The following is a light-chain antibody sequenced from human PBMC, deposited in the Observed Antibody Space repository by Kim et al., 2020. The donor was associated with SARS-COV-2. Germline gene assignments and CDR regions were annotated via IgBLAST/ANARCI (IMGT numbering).Light chain of an antibody. V-gene: IGLV2-14*04. J-gene: IGLJ1*01. CDR3: SSYTSSSHV. CDR1: SSDVGGYNY. Sequence: PGQPITLRCTGTSSDVGGYNYVSWYQQHPGKAPKLMIYDVSKRPSGVSNRFSGSKSGNTASLTISGLQAEDEADYYCSSYTSSSHVFGTGTKVTVL. CDR2: DVS.